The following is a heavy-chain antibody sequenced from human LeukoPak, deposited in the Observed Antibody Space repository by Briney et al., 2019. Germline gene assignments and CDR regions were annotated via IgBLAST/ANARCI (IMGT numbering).Heavy chain of an antibody. V-gene: IGHV3-21*01. D-gene: IGHD3-9*01. Sequence: LRLSCPDSGFTFSSYSMNWDRQAPGKGRAWVSSISGSSSYIYYADSVKGRFTISRDNARNSLYLQMNSLRAEDTAVYYCARDSPRDILTGYYPPHFDYWGQGTLVTVSS. CDR1: GFTFSSYS. CDR3: ARDSPRDILTGYYPPHFDY. J-gene: IGHJ4*02. CDR2: ISGSSSYI.